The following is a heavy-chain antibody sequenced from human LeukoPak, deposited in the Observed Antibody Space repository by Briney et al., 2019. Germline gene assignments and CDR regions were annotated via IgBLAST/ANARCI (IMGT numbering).Heavy chain of an antibody. J-gene: IGHJ4*02. CDR2: INPNSGAT. CDR1: GYTFTGYY. CDR3: SREITTGNFDY. D-gene: IGHD4-11*01. Sequence: ASVKVSCKASGYTFTGYYIHWVRQAPGQGLEWMAWINPNSGATNYAQKFQGRVTMTTDTSTRTAYMELRSLRSDDTAVYFCSREITTGNFDYWGQGTLVTVSS. V-gene: IGHV1-2*02.